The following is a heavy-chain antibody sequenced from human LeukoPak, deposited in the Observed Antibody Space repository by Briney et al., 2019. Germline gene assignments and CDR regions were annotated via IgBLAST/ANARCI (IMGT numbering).Heavy chain of an antibody. CDR3: ARDWDTPFP. Sequence: GRSLRLSCAASGFTFSSYAMHSVRQAPGQGLEWVAVISYDGSNKYYADSVKGRFTISRDNSKNTLYLQMNSLRAEDTAVYYCARDWDTPFPWGQGTLVTVSS. V-gene: IGHV3-30-3*01. CDR2: ISYDGSNK. CDR1: GFTFSSYA. D-gene: IGHD2-15*01. J-gene: IGHJ5*02.